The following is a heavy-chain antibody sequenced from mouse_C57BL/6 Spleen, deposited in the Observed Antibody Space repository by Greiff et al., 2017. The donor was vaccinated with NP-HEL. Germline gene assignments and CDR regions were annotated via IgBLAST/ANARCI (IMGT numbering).Heavy chain of an antibody. CDR3: ARRDTTEAWFAY. CDR2: ISSGGSYT. CDR1: GFTFSSYG. Sequence: EVQLVESGGDLVKPGGSLKLSCAASGFTFSSYGMSWVRQTPDKRLEWVATISSGGSYTYYPDSVKGRFTISRDNAKNTLYLQMSSLKSEDTAMYYCARRDTTEAWFAYWGQGTLVTVSA. J-gene: IGHJ3*01. V-gene: IGHV5-6*01. D-gene: IGHD1-1*01.